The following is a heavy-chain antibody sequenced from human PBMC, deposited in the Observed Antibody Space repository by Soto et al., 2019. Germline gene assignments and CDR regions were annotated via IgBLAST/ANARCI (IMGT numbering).Heavy chain of an antibody. CDR2: ISPSTSHI. CDR3: SGCSGGACHQNYGMDV. V-gene: IGHV3-21*01. D-gene: IGHD2-15*01. J-gene: IGHJ6*02. CDR1: GLTFSTCT. Sequence: EVHLVESGGGLVKPGGALRLSCAVSGLTFSTCTMNWVRQAPGKGLEWVSSISPSTSHIYYADSVKGRFTISRDNPKNSLFLQMNSLRAEDTAVYYCSGCSGGACHQNYGMDVWGQGTTVTVSS.